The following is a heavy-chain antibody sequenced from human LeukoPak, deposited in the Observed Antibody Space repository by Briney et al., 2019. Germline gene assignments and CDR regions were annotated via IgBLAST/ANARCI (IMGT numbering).Heavy chain of an antibody. V-gene: IGHV3-66*01. J-gene: IGHJ4*02. CDR2: IYSGGST. CDR1: GFTVNSNY. D-gene: IGHD2-2*01. CDR3: AKMDTYVVVPAAKDY. Sequence: GGSLRLSCAASGFTVNSNYMNWVRQAPGKGLEWVSVIYSGGSTYYGDSVKGRFTISRDNSKNTLYLQMNSLRAEDTAVYYCAKMDTYVVVPAAKDYWGQGTLVTVSS.